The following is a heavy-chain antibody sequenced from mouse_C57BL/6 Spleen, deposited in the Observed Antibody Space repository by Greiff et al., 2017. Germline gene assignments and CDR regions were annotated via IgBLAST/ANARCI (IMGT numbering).Heavy chain of an antibody. CDR2: ISGGGGNT. V-gene: IGHV5-9*01. J-gene: IGHJ1*03. D-gene: IGHD4-1*01. CDR3: ARPLTGSWYFDV. CDR1: GFTFSSYT. Sequence: DVKLVESGGGLVKPGGSLKLSCAASGFTFSSYTMSWVRQTPEKRLEWVATISGGGGNTYYPDSVKGRFTISRDNAKNTLYLQMSSLRSEDTALYYCARPLTGSWYFDVWGTGTTVTVSS.